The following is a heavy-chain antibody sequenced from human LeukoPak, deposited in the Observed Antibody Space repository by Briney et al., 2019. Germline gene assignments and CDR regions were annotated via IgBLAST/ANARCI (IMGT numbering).Heavy chain of an antibody. CDR3: ARAPVIYCSSTSCPTYYYYGMDV. V-gene: IGHV4-34*09. D-gene: IGHD2-2*01. CDR2: INHSGST. J-gene: IGHJ6*02. Sequence: KTSETLSLTCAVYGGSFSGYYWSWIRQPPGKGLEWIGEINHSGSTYYNPSLKSRVTISVDTSKNQFSLKLSSVTAADTAVYYCARAPVIYCSSTSCPTYYYYGMDVWGQGTTVTVSS. CDR1: GGSFSGYY.